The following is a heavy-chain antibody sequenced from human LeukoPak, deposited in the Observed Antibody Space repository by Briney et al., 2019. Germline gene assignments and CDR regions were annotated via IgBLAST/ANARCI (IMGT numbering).Heavy chain of an antibody. CDR1: GYTSTDFY. J-gene: IGHJ5*02. Sequence: GASVNVSCQASGYTSTDFYLNWVRQAPGRGLEGMGWINPYNGATINAQRFQDRVTLTCDTSIGTGYTELTRLTSDDTAVYYCATGSITHTRDPWGQGTLVTVSS. D-gene: IGHD6-6*01. V-gene: IGHV1-2*02. CDR3: ATGSITHTRDP. CDR2: INPYNGAT.